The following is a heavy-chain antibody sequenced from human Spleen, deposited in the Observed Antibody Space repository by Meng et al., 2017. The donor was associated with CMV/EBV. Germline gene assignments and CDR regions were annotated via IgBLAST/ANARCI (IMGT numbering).Heavy chain of an antibody. V-gene: IGHV4-39*07. Sequence: SGGSISSSSYYWGWIRQPPGKGLEWIGSIYYSGSTYSNPSLKSRVTISVDTSKNQFSLKLSSVTAADTAVYYCARSRVVAATRGWFDPWGQGTLVTVSS. J-gene: IGHJ5*02. D-gene: IGHD2-15*01. CDR1: GGSISSSSYY. CDR2: IYYSGST. CDR3: ARSRVVAATRGWFDP.